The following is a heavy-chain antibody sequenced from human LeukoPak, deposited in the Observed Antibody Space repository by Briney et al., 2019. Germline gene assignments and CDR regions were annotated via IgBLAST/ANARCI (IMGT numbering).Heavy chain of an antibody. D-gene: IGHD2-2*01. CDR2: ISGSGANT. V-gene: IGHV3-23*01. J-gene: IGHJ4*02. CDR1: KFTFSFYA. CDR3: AKGLVPAAMGEFDY. Sequence: PGGSLRLSCAASKFTFSFYAMSWVRQAPGKGLEWVSTISGSGANTYYADSVKGRFTISRDNSKNTPYLQMNSLRAEDTAAYYCAKGLVPAAMGEFDYWGQGTLVTVSS.